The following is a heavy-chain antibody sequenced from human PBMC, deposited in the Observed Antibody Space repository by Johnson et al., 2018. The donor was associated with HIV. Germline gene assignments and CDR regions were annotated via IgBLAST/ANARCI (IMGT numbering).Heavy chain of an antibody. CDR1: VFTFSSYA. J-gene: IGHJ3*02. CDR2: ITGNGCST. D-gene: IGHD3-16*01. CDR3: ARDPLENDYIWGQGAFDI. Sequence: VQLVESGGGLVQPGWSLRLSCAASVFTFSSYAINWVRQAPGKGLEYVSGITGNGCSTYYANSVKGRFTISRDNSKNTLYLQMGSLRAEDMAVYYCARDPLENDYIWGQGAFDIWGQGTMVTVSS. V-gene: IGHV3-64*01.